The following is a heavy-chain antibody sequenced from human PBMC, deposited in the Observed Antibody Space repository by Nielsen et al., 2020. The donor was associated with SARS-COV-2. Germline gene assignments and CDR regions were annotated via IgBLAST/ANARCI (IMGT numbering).Heavy chain of an antibody. Sequence: GGSLRLSCAASGFNFRNYGMHWVRQAPGKGLERVAVIWYDGSNKYYADSVKGRFTISRDNSKNTLYLQMNSLRAEDTAVYYCAREDIGYSSSWSFDYWGQGTLVTVSS. CDR3: AREDIGYSSSWSFDY. J-gene: IGHJ4*02. D-gene: IGHD6-13*01. V-gene: IGHV3-33*01. CDR1: GFNFRNYG. CDR2: IWYDGSNK.